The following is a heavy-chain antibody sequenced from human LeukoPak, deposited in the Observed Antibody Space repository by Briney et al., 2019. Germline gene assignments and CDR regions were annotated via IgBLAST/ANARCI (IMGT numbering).Heavy chain of an antibody. Sequence: GGSLRLSCAASGFTFSSYDMHWVRQAPGKGLEWVAFIRYDGSNKYYADSVKGRFTISRDNSKNTLYLQMNSLRAEDTAVYYCAKDFYDSSGYKLDYWGQGTLVTVSS. CDR3: AKDFYDSSGYKLDY. J-gene: IGHJ4*02. D-gene: IGHD3-22*01. V-gene: IGHV3-30*02. CDR2: IRYDGSNK. CDR1: GFTFSSYD.